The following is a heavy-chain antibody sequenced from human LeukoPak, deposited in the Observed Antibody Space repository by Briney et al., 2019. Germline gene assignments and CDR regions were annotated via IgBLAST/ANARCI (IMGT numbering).Heavy chain of an antibody. V-gene: IGHV4-59*08. Sequence: SETLSLTCTVSGGSISSYYWSWIRQPPGKGLEWIGYIYYSGSTNYNPSLKSRVTISVDTSKNQFSLKLSSVTAADTAVYYCARHSPITFGGVIATYFDYWGQGTLVTISS. CDR1: GGSISSYY. CDR2: IYYSGST. D-gene: IGHD3-16*02. J-gene: IGHJ4*02. CDR3: ARHSPITFGGVIATYFDY.